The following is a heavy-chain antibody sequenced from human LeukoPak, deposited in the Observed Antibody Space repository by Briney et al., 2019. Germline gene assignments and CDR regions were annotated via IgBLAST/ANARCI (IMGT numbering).Heavy chain of an antibody. CDR1: GGTFSSYA. D-gene: IGHD4-23*01. J-gene: IGHJ5*02. V-gene: IGHV1-69*05. Sequence: PPASVKVSCKASGGTFSSYAISWVRQAPGQGLEWMGGIIPIFGTANYAQKFQGRVTITTDESTSTAYMELSSLRSEDTAVYYCALSVVTPIWFDPWGQGTLVTVSS. CDR2: IIPIFGTA. CDR3: ALSVVTPIWFDP.